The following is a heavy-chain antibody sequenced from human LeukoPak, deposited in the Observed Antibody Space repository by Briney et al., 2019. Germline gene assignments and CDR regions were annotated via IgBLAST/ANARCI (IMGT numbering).Heavy chain of an antibody. CDR3: AKDPTSVGGRHDWLLDS. CDR1: GFTFNNYA. D-gene: IGHD3-9*01. J-gene: IGHJ5*02. Sequence: GGSLRLSCAASGFTFNNYAMSWVRQAPGKGLEWVSTIGFGDDSAYYADSVKGRFTISRDNSKNTLYLQMNYLRAEDTAVYYCAKDPTSVGGRHDWLLDSWGQGTLVTVSS. V-gene: IGHV3-23*01. CDR2: IGFGDDSA.